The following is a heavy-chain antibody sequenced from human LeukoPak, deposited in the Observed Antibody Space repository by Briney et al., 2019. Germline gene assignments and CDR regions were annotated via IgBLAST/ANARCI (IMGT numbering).Heavy chain of an antibody. CDR3: ARDCSSTSCPPRIDAFDI. CDR1: GGSFSGFY. D-gene: IGHD2-2*01. V-gene: IGHV4-59*01. Sequence: PSETLSLTCSVSGGSFSGFYWSWIRQPPGKGLEWIGYIYYSGSTNYNPSLKSRVTISVDTSKNQFSLKLSPVTAADTAVYYCARDCSSTSCPPRIDAFDIWGQGTMVTVSS. CDR2: IYYSGST. J-gene: IGHJ3*02.